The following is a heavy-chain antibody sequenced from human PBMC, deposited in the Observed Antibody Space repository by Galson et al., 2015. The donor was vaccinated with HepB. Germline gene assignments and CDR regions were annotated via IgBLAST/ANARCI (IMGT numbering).Heavy chain of an antibody. Sequence: SVTVSCKASGGTFSSYAISWVRQAPGQGLEWMGGIIPIFGTANYAQKFQGRVTITADESTSTAYMELSSLRSEDTAVYYCARVVSDSSGWYGVFDHWGQGTLVTVSS. J-gene: IGHJ4*02. CDR2: IIPIFGTA. V-gene: IGHV1-69*13. CDR3: ARVVSDSSGWYGVFDH. CDR1: GGTFSSYA. D-gene: IGHD6-19*01.